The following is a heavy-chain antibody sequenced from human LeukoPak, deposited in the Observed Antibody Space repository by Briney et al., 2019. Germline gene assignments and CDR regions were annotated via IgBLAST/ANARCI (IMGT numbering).Heavy chain of an antibody. V-gene: IGHV5-51*01. CDR3: ARWYYYDSSGYYPFDY. J-gene: IGHJ4*02. D-gene: IGHD3-22*01. Sequence: KVGESLKISCKGSGYSFTSYWIGWVRQMPGKGLEWMGIIYPGDSDTRYSPSFQGQVTISADKSISTAYLQWSSLKASDTAMYYCARWYYYDSSGYYPFDYWGQGTLVTVSS. CDR1: GYSFTSYW. CDR2: IYPGDSDT.